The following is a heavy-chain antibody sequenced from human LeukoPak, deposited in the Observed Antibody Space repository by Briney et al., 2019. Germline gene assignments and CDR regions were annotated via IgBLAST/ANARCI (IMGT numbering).Heavy chain of an antibody. D-gene: IGHD1-26*01. V-gene: IGHV3-21*01. Sequence: PGGSLRLSCAGAGFTFSSYSMNWVRQAPGKGLEWVSSISSSSSYIYYADSVKGRFTISRDNAKNSLYLQMNSLRAEDTAVYYCARALPSPLYSGSYADAFDIWGQGTMVTVSS. CDR3: ARALPSPLYSGSYADAFDI. J-gene: IGHJ3*02. CDR1: GFTFSSYS. CDR2: ISSSSSYI.